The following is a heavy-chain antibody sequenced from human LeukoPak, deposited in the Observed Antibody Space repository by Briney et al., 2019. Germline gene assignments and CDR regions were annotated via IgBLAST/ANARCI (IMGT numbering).Heavy chain of an antibody. J-gene: IGHJ4*02. D-gene: IGHD1-26*01. CDR1: GYTFSNYW. V-gene: IGHV5-51*01. CDR2: IYPGDSHT. CDR3: ARLLGGSYYDY. Sequence: GESLKISRKGSGYTFSNYWIGWVRQMPGKGLEWMGIIYPGDSHTRYSPSFQGQVTVSADKSISTAYLQWSGLKASDTAMYYCARLLGGSYYDYWGQGTLVTVSS.